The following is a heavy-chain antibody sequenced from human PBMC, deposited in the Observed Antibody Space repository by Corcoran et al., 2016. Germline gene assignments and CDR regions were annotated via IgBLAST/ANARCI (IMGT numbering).Heavy chain of an antibody. CDR2: IIPIFGTA. J-gene: IGHJ6*02. Sequence: QVQLVQSGAEVKKPGSSVKVSCKASGGTFSSYAISWVRQAPGHGLEWMGGIIPIFGTANYAQKFQGRVTIPADESTSTAYMELSSLRSEDTAVYYCASGIEMATLGCCYYGMDVWGQGTTVTVSS. D-gene: IGHD5-12*01. CDR1: GGTFSSYA. CDR3: ASGIEMATLGCCYYGMDV. V-gene: IGHV1-69*01.